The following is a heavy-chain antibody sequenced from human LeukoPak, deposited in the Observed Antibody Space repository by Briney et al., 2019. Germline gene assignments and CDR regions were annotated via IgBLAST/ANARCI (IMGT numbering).Heavy chain of an antibody. CDR2: IWNDGSSQ. D-gene: IGHD2-21*02. V-gene: IGHV3-33*06. Sequence: GESLRLSCATSGFTFSFYGMHWVRQAPGKGLEWVSVIWNDGSSQRYADSVKGRFTISRDNSKNTLYLQMNSLRAEDTAVYYCAKDGCGGDCYPYYFDYWGQGTLVTVSS. CDR1: GFTFSFYG. CDR3: AKDGCGGDCYPYYFDY. J-gene: IGHJ4*02.